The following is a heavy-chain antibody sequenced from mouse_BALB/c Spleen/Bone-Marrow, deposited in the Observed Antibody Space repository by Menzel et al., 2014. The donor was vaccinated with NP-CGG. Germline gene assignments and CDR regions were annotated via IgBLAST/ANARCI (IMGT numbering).Heavy chain of an antibody. V-gene: IGHV7-3*02. CDR2: IRNKANGYTT. Sequence: VQLKESGGGLVQPGGSLRLSCATSGFTFTDYYMNWVRQPPGKALEWLGFIRNKANGYTTEYSASVKGRFTISRDNSQNILYLQMNTLRAEDSATYYCARDKGRVFFDYWGQGTTLTVS. CDR1: GFTFTDYY. CDR3: ARDKGRVFFDY. J-gene: IGHJ2*01.